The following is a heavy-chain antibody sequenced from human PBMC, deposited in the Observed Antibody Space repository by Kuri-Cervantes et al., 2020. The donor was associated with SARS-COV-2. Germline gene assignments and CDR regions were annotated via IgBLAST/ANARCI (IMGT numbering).Heavy chain of an antibody. CDR3: ARQTGGAFRD. CDR1: GGSISSSSYY. D-gene: IGHD2-8*02. Sequence: SETLSLTCTVSGGSISSSSYYWGWIRQPPGKGLEWIGSIYYSGSTYYNPSLKSRVTISVDTSKNQFSLKLSSVTAADTAVYFCARQTGGAFRDWGQGSLVTVSS. J-gene: IGHJ4*02. V-gene: IGHV4-39*07. CDR2: IYYSGST.